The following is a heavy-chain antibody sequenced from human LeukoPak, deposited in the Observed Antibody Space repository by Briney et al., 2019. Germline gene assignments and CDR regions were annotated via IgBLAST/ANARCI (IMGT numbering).Heavy chain of an antibody. CDR1: GFTFSSYA. D-gene: IGHD1-26*01. V-gene: IGHV3-48*04. Sequence: GGSLRLSCTASGFTFSSYAMTWVRQAPGKGLEWVSYISSSGSTIYYADSVKGRFTISRDNAKNSLYLQMNSLRAEDTAVYYCARAVGATSSSVHSFVYWGQGTLVTVSS. J-gene: IGHJ4*02. CDR2: ISSSGSTI. CDR3: ARAVGATSSSVHSFVY.